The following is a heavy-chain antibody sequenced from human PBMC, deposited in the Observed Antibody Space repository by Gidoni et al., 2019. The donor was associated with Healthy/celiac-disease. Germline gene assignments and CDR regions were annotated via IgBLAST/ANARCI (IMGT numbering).Heavy chain of an antibody. CDR2: ISWNSGSI. CDR3: AKGRTSIAVAGLDY. J-gene: IGHJ4*02. CDR1: GFTFDDYA. Sequence: EVQLVESGAGLVQPGRSLRLSCAASGFTFDDYAMHWFRKAPGKGLEWVSGISWNSGSIGYADSVKGRFTISRDNAKNSLYLQMNSLRAEDTALYYCAKGRTSIAVAGLDYWGQGTLVTVSS. D-gene: IGHD6-19*01. V-gene: IGHV3-9*01.